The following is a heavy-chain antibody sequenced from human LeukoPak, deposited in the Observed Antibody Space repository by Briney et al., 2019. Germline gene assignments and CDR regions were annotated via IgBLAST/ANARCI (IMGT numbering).Heavy chain of an antibody. Sequence: SETLSLTCAVYSGSFSGYYWNWVRQPPGKGLEWIGEIHPSGSTTYNPSLQSRVTISVDTSQNQFSLKLNSVTAADTAAYYCARGVDEAKVGYWGQGTLVTVSS. V-gene: IGHV4-34*01. CDR2: IHPSGST. CDR3: ARGVDEAKVGY. J-gene: IGHJ4*02. CDR1: SGSFSGYY.